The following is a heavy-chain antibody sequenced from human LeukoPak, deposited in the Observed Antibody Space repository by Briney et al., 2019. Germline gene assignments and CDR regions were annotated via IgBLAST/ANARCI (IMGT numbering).Heavy chain of an antibody. Sequence: GASVKVSCKSSGYTFTSYGISWVRQAPGQGLEWMGWISAYNGNTNYAQKLQGRVTMTTDTSTSTAYMELRSLRSDDTAVYYCARDLMFGDYYYGMDVWGQGTTVTVSS. CDR3: ARDLMFGDYYYGMDV. J-gene: IGHJ6*02. V-gene: IGHV1-18*01. CDR2: ISAYNGNT. D-gene: IGHD3-16*01. CDR1: GYTFTSYG.